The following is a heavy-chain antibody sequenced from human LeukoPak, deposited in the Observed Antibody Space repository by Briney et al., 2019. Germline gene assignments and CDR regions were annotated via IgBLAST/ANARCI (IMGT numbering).Heavy chain of an antibody. CDR3: ARLKVDTAMVFDAFDI. V-gene: IGHV5-51*01. D-gene: IGHD5-18*01. J-gene: IGHJ3*02. CDR1: GYSFTSYW. Sequence: GESLKISCKGSGYSFTSYWIGWVRQMPGKGLEWMGIIYPGDSDTRYSPSFQGQVTISADKSISTACLQWSSLKASDTAMYYCARLKVDTAMVFDAFDIWGQGTMVTVSP. CDR2: IYPGDSDT.